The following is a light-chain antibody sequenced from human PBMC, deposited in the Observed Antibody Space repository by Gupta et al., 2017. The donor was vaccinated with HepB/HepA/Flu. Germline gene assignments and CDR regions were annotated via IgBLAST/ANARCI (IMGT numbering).Light chain of an antibody. CDR3: QHGDSTPWT. CDR2: TAS. Sequence: DIQMTQFPSTLSASIGDRVTITCRASDTVNSCLTWYQQKPGKAPNLLINTASKLENGVPSRFRGSGSGTXFTLTIXSLQPEDFATYYCQHGDSTPWTFGXGTKVEVK. V-gene: IGKV1-5*01. J-gene: IGKJ1*01. CDR1: DTVNSC.